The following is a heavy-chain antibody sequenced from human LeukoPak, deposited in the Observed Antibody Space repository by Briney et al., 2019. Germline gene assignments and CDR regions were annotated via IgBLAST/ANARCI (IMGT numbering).Heavy chain of an antibody. V-gene: IGHV4-39*07. CDR3: ATDYYDSSGYNN. D-gene: IGHD3-22*01. Sequence: SETLSLTCTLSGGSISGNTYSWGWIRQPPGKGLEWIGEINHSGSTNYNPSLKSRVTISVDTSKNQFSLKLSSVTAADTAVYYCATDYYDSSGYNNWGQGTLVTVSS. CDR1: GGSISGNTYS. CDR2: INHSGST. J-gene: IGHJ4*02.